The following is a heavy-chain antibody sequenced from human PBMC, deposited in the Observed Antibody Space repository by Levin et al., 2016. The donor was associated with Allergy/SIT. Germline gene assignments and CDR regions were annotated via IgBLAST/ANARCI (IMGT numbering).Heavy chain of an antibody. CDR1: GGTFSSYA. D-gene: IGHD6-19*01. CDR3: ARGSESSGWYVDWFDP. Sequence: SVKVSCKASGGTFSSYAISWVRQAPGQGLEWMGGIIPIFGTANYAQKLQGRVTMTTDTSTSTAYMELRSLRSDDTAVYYCARGSESSGWYVDWFDPWGQGTLVTVSS. V-gene: IGHV1-69*05. J-gene: IGHJ5*02. CDR2: IIPIFGTA.